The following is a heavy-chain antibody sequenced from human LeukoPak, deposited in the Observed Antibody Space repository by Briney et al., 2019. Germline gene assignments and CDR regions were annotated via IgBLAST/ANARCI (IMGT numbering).Heavy chain of an antibody. Sequence: GGSLRLSCAASEFTFSNYPMHWVRQAPGKGLEWVAVISYDGSNKYYADSVKGRFTISRDNSKNTLYLQMNSLRAEDTAVYYCAKDKAHGSGSYYRVYYYYYMDVWGKGTTVTISS. V-gene: IGHV3-30*04. CDR3: AKDKAHGSGSYYRVYYYYYMDV. J-gene: IGHJ6*03. D-gene: IGHD3-10*01. CDR1: EFTFSNYP. CDR2: ISYDGSNK.